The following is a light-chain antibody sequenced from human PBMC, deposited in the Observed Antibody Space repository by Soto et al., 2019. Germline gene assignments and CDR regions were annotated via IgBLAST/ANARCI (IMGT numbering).Light chain of an antibody. J-gene: IGLJ3*02. CDR1: SSDVGGYKY. CDR2: DVS. V-gene: IGLV2-11*01. Sequence: QSALTQPRSVSGSPGQSVTISCTGTSSDVGGYKYVSWYQQHPGKAPKLMIYDVSTRPSGVPDRFSGSKSDNTASLTISGLQADDEADYYCCSYAGSSTWVFGGGTKLTVL. CDR3: CSYAGSSTWV.